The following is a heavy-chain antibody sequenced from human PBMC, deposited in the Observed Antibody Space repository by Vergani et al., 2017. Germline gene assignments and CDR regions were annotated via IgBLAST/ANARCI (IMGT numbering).Heavy chain of an antibody. V-gene: IGHV4-4*02. CDR1: GGSISSSNW. J-gene: IGHJ4*02. D-gene: IGHD1-26*01. CDR3: ARSVVGAGEYFDY. CDR2: IYYSGST. Sequence: QVQLQESGPGLVKPSGTLSLTCAVSGGSISSSNWWSWVRQPPGKGLEWIGYIYYSGSTYYNPSLKSRVTISVDTSKNQFSLKLSSVTAADTAVYYCARSVVGAGEYFDYWGQGTLVTVSS.